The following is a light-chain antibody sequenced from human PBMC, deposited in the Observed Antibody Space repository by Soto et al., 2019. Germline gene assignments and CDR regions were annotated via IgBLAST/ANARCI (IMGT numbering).Light chain of an antibody. J-gene: IGLJ2*01. V-gene: IGLV2-8*01. CDR3: ISYAGSNNWVV. Sequence: QSALTQPPSASGSPGQSVTISCTGTSSDVGGYNYVSWYQQHPGKAPKLMIYEVSKRPSGVPDRFSGSKSGNTASLTVSGLQAEDEADYYCISYAGSNNWVVFGGGTKLTVL. CDR1: SSDVGGYNY. CDR2: EVS.